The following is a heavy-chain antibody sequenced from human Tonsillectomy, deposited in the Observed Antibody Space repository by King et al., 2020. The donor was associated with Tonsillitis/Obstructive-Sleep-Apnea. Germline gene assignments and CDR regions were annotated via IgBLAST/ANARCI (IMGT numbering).Heavy chain of an antibody. D-gene: IGHD3-22*01. Sequence: QLVQSGAEVKKSGASVKVSCKASGYTFPNYGISWVRQAPGQGLEWMGWISDDNGNTNYAQKLQGRLTMTTDTSTSKAYLALRSLRSDDTAVYYCARDSMSHYYDSSGYYTFTHWGQGTLVTVSS. CDR2: ISDDNGNT. CDR3: ARDSMSHYYDSSGYYTFTH. J-gene: IGHJ4*02. CDR1: GYTFPNYG. V-gene: IGHV1-18*01.